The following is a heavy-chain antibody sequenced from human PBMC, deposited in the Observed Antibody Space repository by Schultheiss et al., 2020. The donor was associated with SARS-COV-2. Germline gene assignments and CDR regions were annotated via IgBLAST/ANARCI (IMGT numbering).Heavy chain of an antibody. J-gene: IGHJ4*02. Sequence: GESLKISCAASGFTFSNAWMSWVRQAPGKGLEWVGRIKSKTDGGTTDYAAPVKGRFTISRDDSKNTLYLQMNSLKTEDTAVYYCTTDLRYCSSTSCYRIDYWGQGTLVTVSS. D-gene: IGHD2-2*01. CDR2: IKSKTDGGTT. CDR1: GFTFSNAW. CDR3: TTDLRYCSSTSCYRIDY. V-gene: IGHV3-15*01.